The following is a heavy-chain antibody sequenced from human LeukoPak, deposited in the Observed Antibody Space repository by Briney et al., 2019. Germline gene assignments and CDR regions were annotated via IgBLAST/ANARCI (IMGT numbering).Heavy chain of an antibody. CDR1: GFTFCSYS. J-gene: IGHJ3*02. CDR3: ASRYCTSSNCYAFDN. CDR2: ISSDSNYI. Sequence: GGPVRLPCSACGFTFCSYSMMGLREARGGARVGCSSISSDSNYIIYADYVQGRFTIPKDNDENSLFLPMNSLRAEDTAVYYCASRYCTSSNCYAFDNWGQGTMVTVSS. V-gene: IGHV3-21*01. D-gene: IGHD2-2*01.